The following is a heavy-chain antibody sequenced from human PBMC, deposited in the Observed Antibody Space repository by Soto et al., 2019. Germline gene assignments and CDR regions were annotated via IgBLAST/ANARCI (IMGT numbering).Heavy chain of an antibody. CDR1: GGSVSSGSYY. CDR2: IYYSGST. V-gene: IGHV4-61*01. J-gene: IGHJ3*02. CDR3: ARVKSGAAGSPPDAFDI. D-gene: IGHD6-13*01. Sequence: QVQLQESGPGLVKPSETLSLTCTVSGGSVSSGSYYWSWIRQPPGKGLEWIGYIYYSGSTNYNPSLKSRVTISVDTSKNQFSLKRSSVTAADTAVYYCARVKSGAAGSPPDAFDIWGQGTMVTVSS.